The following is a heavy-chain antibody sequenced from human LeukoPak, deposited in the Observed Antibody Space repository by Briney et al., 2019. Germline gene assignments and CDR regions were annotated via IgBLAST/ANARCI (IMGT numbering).Heavy chain of an antibody. J-gene: IGHJ4*02. Sequence: GGSLRLSCAASGFAFSSYDMSWVRQAPGKGLEWVSAISGSGDRTFYRDSVKGRFTISRDNSKNTLYLQMYSLGAEDTALYYCAKYRDASQPWYWGQGTLVTVSS. D-gene: IGHD5-24*01. V-gene: IGHV3-23*01. CDR2: ISGSGDRT. CDR1: GFAFSSYD. CDR3: AKYRDASQPWY.